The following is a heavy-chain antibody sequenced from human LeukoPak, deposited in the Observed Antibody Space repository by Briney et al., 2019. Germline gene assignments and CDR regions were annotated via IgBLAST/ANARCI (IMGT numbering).Heavy chain of an antibody. V-gene: IGHV4-61*01. CDR2: MSPSGTT. Sequence: SETLSLTCTVSGDSVSSGNYYLSWIRQPPGKGLDWITYMSPSGTTKYNPTLKSRVTTSVDTSRTQFSLRLSSVTAADTAVYYCARGQDDRSGTFDYWGQGILVTVSS. D-gene: IGHD3-22*01. J-gene: IGHJ4*02. CDR1: GDSVSSGNYY. CDR3: ARGQDDRSGTFDY.